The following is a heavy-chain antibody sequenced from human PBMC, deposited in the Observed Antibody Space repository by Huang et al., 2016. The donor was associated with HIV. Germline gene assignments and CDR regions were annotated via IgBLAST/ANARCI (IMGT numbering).Heavy chain of an antibody. V-gene: IGHV4-30-4*08. CDR1: GDSIGSGGHY. CDR3: SRALYYHGSGSYSDY. D-gene: IGHD3-10*01. Sequence: QVQLQESGPGLVKPSQTLSLTCTVSGDSIGSGGHYWSWIRQPPGKGLEWIGFIYYSGSTYHNPSLKSRVIISVDTSKNQFSLKLSSVTAADTAVYFCSRALYYHGSGSYSDYWGRGTLVTVSS. J-gene: IGHJ4*02. CDR2: IYYSGST.